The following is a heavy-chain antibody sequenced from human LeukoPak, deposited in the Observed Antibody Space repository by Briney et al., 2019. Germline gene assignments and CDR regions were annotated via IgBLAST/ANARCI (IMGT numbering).Heavy chain of an antibody. V-gene: IGHV1-69-2*01. CDR3: ATFWSGYYPGGWFGP. Sequence: ASVKISCKVSGHTFTDYYMHWVQQAPGKGLEWMGGFDPEDGETIYAQKFQGRVTMTEDTSTDTAYMELSSLRSEDTAVYYCATFWSGYYPGGWFGPWGQGTLVTVSS. J-gene: IGHJ5*02. D-gene: IGHD3-3*01. CDR2: FDPEDGET. CDR1: GHTFTDYY.